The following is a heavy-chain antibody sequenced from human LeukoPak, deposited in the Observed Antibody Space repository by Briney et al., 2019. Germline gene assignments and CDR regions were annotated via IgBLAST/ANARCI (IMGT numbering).Heavy chain of an antibody. CDR1: GFSLSTSGVG. Sequence: SGPTLVNPTQTLTLTCTFSGFSLSTSGVGVGWIRQPPGKALEWLAHIFSNDEKYYSTSLKSRLTISKDTSKSQVVLTMTNMDPVDTATYYCARIKMSGYSYGMGYFDYWGQGTLVTVSS. V-gene: IGHV2-26*01. D-gene: IGHD5-18*01. CDR3: ARIKMSGYSYGMGYFDY. J-gene: IGHJ4*02. CDR2: IFSNDEK.